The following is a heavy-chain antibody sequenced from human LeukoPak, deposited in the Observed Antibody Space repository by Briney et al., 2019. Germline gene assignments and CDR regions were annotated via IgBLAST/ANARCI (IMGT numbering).Heavy chain of an antibody. CDR1: GFTFSRYA. CDR2: ISGSGGST. CDR3: ANARGTYYGIFGAEH. V-gene: IGHV3-23*01. Sequence: GGSLRLSCAASGFTFSRYAMIWVRQAPGKGLEWLSDISGSGGSTYYADSVKGRFTISRDNYKNTLYLQMNSLRAEDTAVYYCANARGTYYGIFGAEHWGQGTLVTVSS. J-gene: IGHJ1*01. D-gene: IGHD3-9*01.